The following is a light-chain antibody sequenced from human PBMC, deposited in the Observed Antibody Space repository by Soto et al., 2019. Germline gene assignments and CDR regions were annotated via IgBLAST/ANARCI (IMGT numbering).Light chain of an antibody. CDR1: QSISSW. V-gene: IGKV1-5*03. CDR3: QQYNSYSQT. J-gene: IGKJ1*01. CDR2: RAS. Sequence: DIQRPQSPSTLSASVGDRVSITCRASQSISSWLAWYQQKPVKAPKLLIYRASTLESGVPSRFSGSGSGTEFTLTISSLQPDDFATYYCQQYNSYSQTFGQGTMVDI.